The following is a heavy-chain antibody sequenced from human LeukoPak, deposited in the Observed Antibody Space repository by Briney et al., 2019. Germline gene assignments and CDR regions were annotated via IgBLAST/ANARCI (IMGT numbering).Heavy chain of an antibody. Sequence: AETLSLTCTVSGGSISNSDYFWGWIRQPPGKGLEWIGTIYYIGGTYYNPSLKSRVTISVDTSKNQFSLSLSSVTAADTAVYYCARNADMYYYVDNWGQGTLVTVSS. CDR1: GGSISNSDYF. J-gene: IGHJ4*02. CDR3: ARNADMYYYVDN. D-gene: IGHD3-10*01. CDR2: IYYIGGT. V-gene: IGHV4-39*07.